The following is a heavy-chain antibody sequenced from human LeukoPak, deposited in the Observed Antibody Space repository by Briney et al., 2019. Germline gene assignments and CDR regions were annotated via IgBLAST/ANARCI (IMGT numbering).Heavy chain of an antibody. CDR1: GFTFSGFA. J-gene: IGHJ3*02. Sequence: GGSLRLACAVSGFTFSGFAMHWVRPASGEGREWVGRIRSKANSYATAYAASVKGRFTISRDDSKNTAYLQMNSLKTEDTAVYYCTRHHMGAFDIWGQGTMVTVSS. V-gene: IGHV3-73*01. D-gene: IGHD3-16*01. CDR2: IRSKANSYAT. CDR3: TRHHMGAFDI.